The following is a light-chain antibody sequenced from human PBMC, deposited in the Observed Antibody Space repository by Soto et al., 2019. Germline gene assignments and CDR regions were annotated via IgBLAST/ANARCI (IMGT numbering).Light chain of an antibody. J-gene: IGLJ3*02. V-gene: IGLV2-14*01. Sequence: QSALTQPASVSGSPGQSITLSCTGTSSDVGGYNYVSWYQQHPGKAPKLMIYEVSNRTSGVSNRFSGSKSRNTASLTISGLQDEDEADYYCSSYTSSSNWVFGGGTQLTVL. CDR2: EVS. CDR1: SSDVGGYNY. CDR3: SSYTSSSNWV.